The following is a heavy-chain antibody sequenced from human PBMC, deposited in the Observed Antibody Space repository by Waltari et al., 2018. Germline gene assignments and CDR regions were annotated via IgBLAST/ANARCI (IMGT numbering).Heavy chain of an antibody. V-gene: IGHV1-18*01. CDR1: GYTFTSYG. D-gene: IGHD3-3*01. J-gene: IGHJ2*01. Sequence: QVQXVXXXXEVXKXXASVKVSXKASGYTFTSYGXXXVXQAPGQGLEWMGWISAYXGXTXYXQKXQGXXXXTXXTSTXTAYMEXXXXRSDDTAVXXCARGXPXXXFWSGXFXLWGRGXXXXXSS. CDR3: ARGXPXXXFWSGXFXL. CDR2: ISAYXGXT.